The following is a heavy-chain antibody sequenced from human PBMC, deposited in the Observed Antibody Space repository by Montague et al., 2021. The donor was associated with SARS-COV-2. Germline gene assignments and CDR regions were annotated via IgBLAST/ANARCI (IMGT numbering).Heavy chain of an antibody. Sequence: LRLSWAASGFTFSSYGMTWVRQAPGKGLEWVSTISDSGGSTYYADSVKGRFTISRDNSKNTLYLQMNSLRAEDTAVYYCANRGVRYFDAQGVWYYFDYWGQGTLVTVSS. CDR3: ANRGVRYFDAQGVWYYFDY. J-gene: IGHJ4*02. V-gene: IGHV3-23*01. D-gene: IGHD3-9*01. CDR1: GFTFSSYG. CDR2: ISDSGGST.